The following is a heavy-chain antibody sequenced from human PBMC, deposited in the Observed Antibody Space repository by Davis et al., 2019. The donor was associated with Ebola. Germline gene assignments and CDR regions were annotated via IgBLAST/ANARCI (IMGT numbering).Heavy chain of an antibody. D-gene: IGHD5-18*01. V-gene: IGHV3-30*18. CDR2: ISYDGSNK. J-gene: IGHJ4*02. CDR1: GFTFSSYG. Sequence: PGGSLRLSCAASGFTFSSYGMHWVRQAPGKGLEWVAVISYDGSNKYYADSVKGRFTISRDNSKNTLYLQMNSLRAEDTAVYYCAKELQLWFLGSATPTNFDYWGQGTLVTVSS. CDR3: AKELQLWFLGSATPTNFDY.